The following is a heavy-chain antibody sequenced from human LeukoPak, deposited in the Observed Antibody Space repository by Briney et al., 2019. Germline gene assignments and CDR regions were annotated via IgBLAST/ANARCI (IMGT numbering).Heavy chain of an antibody. CDR3: ASFPYCSSTSCYSHGTMDV. V-gene: IGHV1-46*01. D-gene: IGHD2-2*01. Sequence: ASVKVSCKASGYTFTSYYMHWVRQAPGQGLEWMGIINPSGGSTSYAQKFQGRVTMTRDTSTSTVYMELSSLRSEDTAVYYCASFPYCSSTSCYSHGTMDVWGQGTTVTVSS. J-gene: IGHJ6*02. CDR2: INPSGGST. CDR1: GYTFTSYY.